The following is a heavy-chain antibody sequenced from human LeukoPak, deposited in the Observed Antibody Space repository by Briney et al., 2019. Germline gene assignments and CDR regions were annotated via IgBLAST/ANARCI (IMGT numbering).Heavy chain of an antibody. CDR3: AREGCSGGSCYFFWFDP. Sequence: GGSLRLSCAASGFTFSSYWMSWVRQAPGKGLEWVANIKQDGSEKYYVDSVKGRFTISRDNAKNSLYLQMNSLRAEDTAVYYCAREGCSGGSCYFFWFDPWGQGTLVTVSS. CDR2: IKQDGSEK. CDR1: GFTFSSYW. J-gene: IGHJ5*02. V-gene: IGHV3-7*01. D-gene: IGHD2-15*01.